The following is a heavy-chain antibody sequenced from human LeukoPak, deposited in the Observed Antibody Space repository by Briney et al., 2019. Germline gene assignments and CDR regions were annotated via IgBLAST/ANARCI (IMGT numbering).Heavy chain of an antibody. Sequence: ASVKVSCKASGYTFTSYGISWVRQAPGQGLEWMGWINPNSGGTNYAQKFQGRVTMTRDTSISTAYMELSRLRSDDTAVYYCARGSSWPDYWGQGTLVTVSS. D-gene: IGHD6-13*01. CDR1: GYTFTSYG. V-gene: IGHV1-2*02. J-gene: IGHJ4*02. CDR3: ARGSSWPDY. CDR2: INPNSGGT.